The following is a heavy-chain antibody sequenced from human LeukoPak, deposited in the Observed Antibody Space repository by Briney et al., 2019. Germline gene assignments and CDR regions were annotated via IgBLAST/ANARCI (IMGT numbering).Heavy chain of an antibody. CDR1: GFTFSNFW. CDR3: WRTGWIFDY. D-gene: IGHD6-19*01. J-gene: IGHJ4*02. Sequence: GGSLRLSCAASGFTFSNFWMNWVRQAPGKGLEWVANIKQDGSVKHYVDSVKGRFTISRDNTKNSLYLQMNSLRAEDTAVLLSWRTGWIFDYWGQGTLVTVSS. V-gene: IGHV3-7*01. CDR2: IKQDGSVK.